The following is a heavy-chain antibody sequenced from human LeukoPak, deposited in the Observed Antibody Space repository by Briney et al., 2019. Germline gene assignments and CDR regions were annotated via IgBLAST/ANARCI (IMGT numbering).Heavy chain of an antibody. J-gene: IGHJ4*02. Sequence: SGTLSLTCTVSGGSISSYYWSWIRQPPGKGLVWIGYIYTSGSTNYNPSLKSRVTISVDTSKNQFSLKLSSVTAADTAVYYCARHGILTGYQFDYWGQGTLVTVSS. CDR2: IYTSGST. CDR3: ARHGILTGYQFDY. D-gene: IGHD3-9*01. CDR1: GGSISSYY. V-gene: IGHV4-4*09.